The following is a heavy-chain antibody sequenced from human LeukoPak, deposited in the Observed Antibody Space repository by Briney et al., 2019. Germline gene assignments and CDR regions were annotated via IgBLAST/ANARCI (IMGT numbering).Heavy chain of an antibody. D-gene: IGHD6-19*01. J-gene: IGHJ4*02. CDR2: INHSGGT. CDR3: ARVEMAGTDY. CDR1: GGSFSGYY. V-gene: IGHV4-34*01. Sequence: PSETLSLTCAVYGGSFSGYYWSWIRQPPGKGLEWIGEINHSGGTNYNPSLKSRVTISVDTSKNQFSLKLSSVTAADTAVYYCARVEMAGTDYWGQGTLVTVSS.